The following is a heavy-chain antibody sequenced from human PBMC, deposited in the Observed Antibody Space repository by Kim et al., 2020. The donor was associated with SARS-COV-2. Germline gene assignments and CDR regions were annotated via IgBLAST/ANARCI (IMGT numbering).Heavy chain of an antibody. CDR3: APEDGSKDGYDPDAFDI. Sequence: GGSLRLSCAASGFTFSSYAMSWVRQAPGKGLEWVSAISGSGGSTYYADSVKGRFTISRDNSKNTLYMQMNSLRAEDTAVYYCAPEDGSKDGYDPDAFDIWGQGTMVTVSS. CDR2: ISGSGGST. D-gene: IGHD5-12*01. V-gene: IGHV3-23*01. CDR1: GFTFSSYA. J-gene: IGHJ3*02.